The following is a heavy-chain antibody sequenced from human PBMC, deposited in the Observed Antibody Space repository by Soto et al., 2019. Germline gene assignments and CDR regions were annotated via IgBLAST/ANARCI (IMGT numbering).Heavy chain of an antibody. CDR1: GGSILDSTYY. J-gene: IGHJ5*02. CDR2: IFYSGGT. Sequence: QLLLQESGPGLVKPSETLSLTCTVSGGSILDSTYYWAWIRQPPGKGLEWIGTIFYSGGTFYTPYRKSRVTMSVDTSNNQFSLKLSSVTAADTAVYYCARQASGYYYGWFDPWGQGTLVTVSS. V-gene: IGHV4-39*01. CDR3: ARQASGYYYGWFDP. D-gene: IGHD3-22*01.